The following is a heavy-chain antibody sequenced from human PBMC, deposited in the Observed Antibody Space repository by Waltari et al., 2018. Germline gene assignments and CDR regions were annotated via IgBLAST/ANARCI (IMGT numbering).Heavy chain of an antibody. CDR2: IRGSGLI. D-gene: IGHD3-16*01. CDR1: GFTLTSYT. J-gene: IGHJ6*02. V-gene: IGHV3-23*01. Sequence: LEAGGDLAQPGGSLRLSCAASGFTLTSYTMNWVRQAQGEGREGVSLIRGSGLIGCADSVKGRFTISRDNAKNTVYWEMNSLRAEDTAVYYCAKDEGNRIAPTFGMDAWGHGTTVIVS. CDR3: AKDEGNRIAPTFGMDA.